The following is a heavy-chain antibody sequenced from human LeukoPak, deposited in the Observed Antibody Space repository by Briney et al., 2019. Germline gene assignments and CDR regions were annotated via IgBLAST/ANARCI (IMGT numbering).Heavy chain of an antibody. CDR3: ARDTYYYDSSGPKYDY. D-gene: IGHD3-22*01. J-gene: IGHJ4*02. Sequence: ASVKVSCKASGYTFTGYYMHWVRQAPGQGLEWMGWINPNSGGTNYAQKFQGRVTMTRDTSISTAYMELSRLRSDDTAVYYCARDTYYYDSSGPKYDYWGQGTLVTVSS. V-gene: IGHV1-2*02. CDR1: GYTFTGYY. CDR2: INPNSGGT.